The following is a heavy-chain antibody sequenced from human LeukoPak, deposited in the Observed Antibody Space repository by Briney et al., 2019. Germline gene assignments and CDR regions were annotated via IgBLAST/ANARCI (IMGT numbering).Heavy chain of an antibody. D-gene: IGHD3-16*01. CDR3: VKDFGRVRGTPDS. Sequence: PGGSPRLSCSASGFVFSVYTMYWVRQAPGKGPEYVSTISGSGNGGSIYYADSVKGRFTISRDDSKSILYLQMNGLRSEDTAVYYCVKDFGRVRGTPDSWGQGTLVTVSS. V-gene: IGHV3-64D*06. CDR1: GFVFSVYT. J-gene: IGHJ4*02. CDR2: ISGSGNGGSI.